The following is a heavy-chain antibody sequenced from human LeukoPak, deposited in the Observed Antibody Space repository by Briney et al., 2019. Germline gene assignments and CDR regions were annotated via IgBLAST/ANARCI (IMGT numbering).Heavy chain of an antibody. V-gene: IGHV3-21*01. D-gene: IGHD6-13*01. Sequence: GGSLRLSCAASEFTLSSYNMKWVRQAPGKGLEWVSSISYRSSDIEYADSVKGRFTISRDNAKQLLYLQMSSLRAEDTAVYYCARVHSSSWYSGYLYMDVWGKGTTVTVSS. CDR3: ARVHSSSWYSGYLYMDV. CDR2: ISYRSSDI. CDR1: EFTLSSYN. J-gene: IGHJ6*03.